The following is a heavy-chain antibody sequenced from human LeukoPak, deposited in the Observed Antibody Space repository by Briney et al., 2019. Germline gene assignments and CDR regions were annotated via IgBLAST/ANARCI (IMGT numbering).Heavy chain of an antibody. CDR2: INPNSGGT. J-gene: IGHJ5*02. V-gene: IGHV1-2*02. D-gene: IGHD4-17*01. CDR1: GYTFTGYY. CDR3: ARVSHYGDYDWFDP. Sequence: ASVTVSCKASGYTFTGYYMHWVRQAPGQGLEWMGWINPNSGGTNYAQKFQGRVTMTRDTSISTAYMELSRLRSDDTAVYYCARVSHYGDYDWFDPWGQGTLVTVSS.